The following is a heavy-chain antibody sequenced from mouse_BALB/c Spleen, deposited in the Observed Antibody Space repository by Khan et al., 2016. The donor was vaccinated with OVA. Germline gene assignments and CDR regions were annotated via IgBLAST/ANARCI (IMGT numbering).Heavy chain of an antibody. J-gene: IGHJ3*01. V-gene: IGHV5-15*02. D-gene: IGHD1-2*01. CDR1: GFTFSDYG. CDR2: ISDLAYTI. Sequence: EVELVEYGGGLVQPGGSRKLSCAASGFTFSDYGMAWVRQAPGKGPEWVAFISDLAYTIYYGDAVTGRFTISRENAKNTLYLEMSSLRSEDTAIYYCARGGGTAPFAYWGLGTLVTVSA. CDR3: ARGGGTAPFAY.